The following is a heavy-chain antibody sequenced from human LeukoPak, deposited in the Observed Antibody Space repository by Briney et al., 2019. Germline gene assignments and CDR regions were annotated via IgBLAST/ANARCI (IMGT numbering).Heavy chain of an antibody. J-gene: IGHJ4*02. D-gene: IGHD6-13*01. V-gene: IGHV3-11*04. Sequence: GGSLRLSCAASGFTFSDYYMSWIRQAPGKGLEWVSYISSSGSTIYYADSVKGRFTISRDNAKNLLYLQMNSLTAEDTGVYYCARDDTSSWYQEYWGQGTLVTVSS. CDR1: GFTFSDYY. CDR2: ISSSGSTI. CDR3: ARDDTSSWYQEY.